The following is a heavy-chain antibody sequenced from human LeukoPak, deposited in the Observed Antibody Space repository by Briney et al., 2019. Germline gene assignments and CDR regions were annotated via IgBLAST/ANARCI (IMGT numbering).Heavy chain of an antibody. CDR3: ANSKPMWNDAFDI. D-gene: IGHD1-1*01. V-gene: IGHV6-1*01. CDR1: GYSVPSNSAL. J-gene: IGHJ3*02. CDR2: TYYRSKWYN. Sequence: SQTLSLTCAISGYSVPSNSALWNWITQSPSRGLEWLRRTYYRSKWYNDYAVSVKSRLTINADTSKNQFSLQLNSVTPEDTAVYYCANSKPMWNDAFDIWGQGTMVAVSS.